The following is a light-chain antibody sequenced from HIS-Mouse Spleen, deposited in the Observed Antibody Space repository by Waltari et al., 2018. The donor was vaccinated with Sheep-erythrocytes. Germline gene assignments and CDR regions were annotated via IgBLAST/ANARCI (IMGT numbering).Light chain of an antibody. CDR2: SNN. CDR1: SSNIGSNT. V-gene: IGLV1-44*01. CDR3: AAWDDSLNGVV. J-gene: IGLJ2*01. Sequence: QSVLTQPPSASGTPGQRVTISCSGSSSNIGSNTVNWYQQPPGTAPKLRIYSNNQRPSGVPDRFSGSKSGTSASLAISGLQSEDEADYCCAAWDDSLNGVVFGGGTKLTVL.